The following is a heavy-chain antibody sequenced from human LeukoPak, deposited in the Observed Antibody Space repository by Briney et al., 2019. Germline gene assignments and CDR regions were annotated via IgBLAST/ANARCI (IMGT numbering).Heavy chain of an antibody. Sequence: SETLSLTCTVSGGSISSGGYYWSWIRQHPGKGLEWIGYIYYSGSTYYNPSLKSRVTISVDTSKNQFTLKLSSVTAADTAVYYCAREGYYYDSSGYYTNDYWGQGTLVTVSS. J-gene: IGHJ4*02. V-gene: IGHV4-31*03. CDR2: IYYSGST. D-gene: IGHD3-22*01. CDR1: GGSISSGGYY. CDR3: AREGYYYDSSGYYTNDY.